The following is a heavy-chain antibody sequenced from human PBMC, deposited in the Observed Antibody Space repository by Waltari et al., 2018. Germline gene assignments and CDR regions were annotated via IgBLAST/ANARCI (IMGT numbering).Heavy chain of an antibody. V-gene: IGHV1-69*04. CDR1: GGTFSSYA. CDR2: VILSFVKA. CDR3: ARERGWDIVVVPAAAFDY. J-gene: IGHJ4*02. Sequence: QVQLVQSGAEVKKPGSSVKVSCKASGGTFSSYAISWVRQAPGQGLEWMGSVILSFVKATSAQNFQGRVTITADKSTSTAYMELSSLSSEDTAVYYCARERGWDIVVVPAAAFDYWGQGTLVTVSS. D-gene: IGHD2-2*01.